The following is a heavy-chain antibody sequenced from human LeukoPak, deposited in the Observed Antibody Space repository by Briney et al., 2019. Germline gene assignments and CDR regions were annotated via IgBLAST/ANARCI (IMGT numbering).Heavy chain of an antibody. D-gene: IGHD3-10*01. CDR3: AANSADYNTLGSSYKV. Sequence: SETLSLTRTVSGGSISSSSYYWGWIRQPPGKGLEWIGSISYSGTTYYNPSLKSRVTISVDASKNQFSLKLNSVTAADTAVFYCAANSADYNTLGSSYKVWGQGTLVTVSS. J-gene: IGHJ4*02. CDR2: ISYSGTT. CDR1: GGSISSSSYY. V-gene: IGHV4-39*01.